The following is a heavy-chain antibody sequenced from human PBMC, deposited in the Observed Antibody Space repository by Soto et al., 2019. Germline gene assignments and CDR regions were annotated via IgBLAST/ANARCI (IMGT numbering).Heavy chain of an antibody. CDR1: GFTFKNYA. J-gene: IGHJ6*02. Sequence: EVQLLESGGGLVQPGGSLRLSCAASGFTFKNYAMTWVRQAPGKGLEWVTAISGSGGSTYYADSVKGRFTISRDNAKNTLYLQMNSLRAEDTAVYTCAKSIAVLSYSVGGYGMDVWGQGTTVTVSS. V-gene: IGHV3-23*01. CDR2: ISGSGGST. D-gene: IGHD6-6*01. CDR3: AKSIAVLSYSVGGYGMDV.